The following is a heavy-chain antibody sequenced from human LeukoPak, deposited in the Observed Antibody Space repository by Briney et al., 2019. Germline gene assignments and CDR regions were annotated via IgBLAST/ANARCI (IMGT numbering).Heavy chain of an antibody. J-gene: IGHJ6*03. Sequence: ASVKVSCKASGYTFTSYDINRVRQATGQGLEWMGWMNPNSGNTGYAQKFQGRVTMTRNTSISTAYMELSSLRSEDTAVYYCARTPRTTVVTPYYYYMDVWGKGTTVTVSS. CDR3: ARTPRTTVVTPYYYYMDV. D-gene: IGHD4-23*01. CDR1: GYTFTSYD. CDR2: MNPNSGNT. V-gene: IGHV1-8*01.